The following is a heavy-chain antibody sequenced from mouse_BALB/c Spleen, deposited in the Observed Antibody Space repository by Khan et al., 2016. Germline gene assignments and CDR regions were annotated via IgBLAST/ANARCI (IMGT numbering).Heavy chain of an antibody. CDR1: RFDFRRYW. J-gene: IGHJ3*01. Sequence: EVELLESGGGLVQPGGSLKLSCAATRFDFRRYWMSWVRQAPGKGLEWIGEINPDSRTINYSPSLKDKFTISRDNAKSTLYLQMSKVRSEDTALXYCARAGYYGNPAYWGQGTLVSVSA. CDR2: INPDSRTI. V-gene: IGHV4-1*02. CDR3: ARAGYYGNPAY. D-gene: IGHD1-1*01.